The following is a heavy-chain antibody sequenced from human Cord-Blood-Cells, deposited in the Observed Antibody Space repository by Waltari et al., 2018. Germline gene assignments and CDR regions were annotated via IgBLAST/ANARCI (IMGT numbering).Heavy chain of an antibody. CDR2: INHSGST. Sequence: QVQLQQWGAGLLKPSETLSLTCAVYGGSFSGSYCSWIRPPPGKGLEWIGEINHSGSTNYNPSLKSRVTISVDTSKNQFSLKLSSVTAADTAVYYCARSNSSGWYWGQGTLVTVSS. J-gene: IGHJ4*02. D-gene: IGHD6-19*01. CDR3: ARSNSSGWY. CDR1: GGSFSGSY. V-gene: IGHV4-34*01.